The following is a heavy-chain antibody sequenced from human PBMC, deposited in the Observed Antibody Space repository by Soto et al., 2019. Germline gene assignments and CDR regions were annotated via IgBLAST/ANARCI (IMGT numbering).Heavy chain of an antibody. CDR1: GFTFSSYA. D-gene: IGHD3-22*01. CDR2: ISYDGSNK. CDR3: ARDAPDPITMIVVPTSRGAFDI. V-gene: IGHV3-30-3*01. Sequence: QVQLVESGGGVVQPGRSLRLSCAASGFTFSSYAMHWVRQAPGKGLEWVAVISYDGSNKYYADSVKGRFTISRDNSKNTLYLQMNSLRAEDTAVYYCARDAPDPITMIVVPTSRGAFDIWGQGTMVTVSS. J-gene: IGHJ3*02.